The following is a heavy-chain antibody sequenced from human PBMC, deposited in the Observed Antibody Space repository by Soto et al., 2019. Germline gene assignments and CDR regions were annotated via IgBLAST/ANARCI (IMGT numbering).Heavy chain of an antibody. V-gene: IGHV2-5*01. Sequence: SGPTLVKPTPTLTLTCTFSGFSLSTSGVGVGWIRQPPGKALEWLALIYWNDDKRYSPSLKSRLTITKDTSKNQVVLTMTNMDPVDTATYYCAHRREYHSSSSKSAHYFDYWGQGTLVTVSS. CDR3: AHRREYHSSSSKSAHYFDY. J-gene: IGHJ4*02. CDR1: GFSLSTSGVG. CDR2: IYWNDDK. D-gene: IGHD6-6*01.